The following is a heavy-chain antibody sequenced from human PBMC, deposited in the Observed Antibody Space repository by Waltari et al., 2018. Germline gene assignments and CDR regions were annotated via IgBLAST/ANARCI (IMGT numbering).Heavy chain of an antibody. D-gene: IGHD3-3*01. CDR2: IIPIFGTA. CDR3: ARSMDDFWSGSLMSKWGVDYYYYGMDV. Sequence: EYMGGIIPIFGTANYAQKFQGRVTITTDESTSTAYMELSSLRSEDTAVYYCARSMDDFWSGSLMSKWGVDYYYYGMDVWGQGTTVTVSS. J-gene: IGHJ6*02. V-gene: IGHV1-69*05.